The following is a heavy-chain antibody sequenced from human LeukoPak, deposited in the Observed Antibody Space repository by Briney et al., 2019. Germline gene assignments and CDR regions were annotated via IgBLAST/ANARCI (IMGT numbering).Heavy chain of an antibody. D-gene: IGHD3-3*01. CDR1: GFTFSSYS. CDR2: ISSSSSTI. V-gene: IGHV3-48*01. CDR3: ARDTPYYDFWSGYYYYYFMDV. Sequence: GGSLRLSCAASGFTFSSYSMNWVRQAPGKGLEWVSYISSSSSTIYYADSVKGRFTISRDNAKNSLYLQMNSLRAEDTAVYYCARDTPYYDFWSGYYYYYFMDVWSKGTTVTVSS. J-gene: IGHJ6*03.